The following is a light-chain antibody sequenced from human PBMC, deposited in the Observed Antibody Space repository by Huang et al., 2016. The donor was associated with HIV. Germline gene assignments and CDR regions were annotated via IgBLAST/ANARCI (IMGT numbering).Light chain of an antibody. CDR2: GAS. CDR1: QYVADAY. V-gene: IGKV3-20*01. J-gene: IGKJ1*01. CDR3: QQCGDSTWT. Sequence: EIVLTQSPGSLSLSPGDRATLSCRASQYVADAYVAWYQHIPGQSPRLLIDGASRRAPGIPDRFIGSGFSTDFNLTISRLEPEDFAVYYCQQCGDSTWTFGQGTKVEVK.